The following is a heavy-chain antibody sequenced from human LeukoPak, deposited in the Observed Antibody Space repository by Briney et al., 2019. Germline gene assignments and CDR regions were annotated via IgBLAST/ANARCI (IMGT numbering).Heavy chain of an antibody. J-gene: IGHJ5*02. CDR2: INHSGST. Sequence: KPSETLSLTCAVYGGSFSGYYWSWIRQPPGKGLEWIGEINHSGSTNYNPSLKSRVTISVDTSKNQFSLKLSSVTAADTAVYYCARGRPRGRGATANNCCDPWGQGTLVTVSS. CDR1: GGSFSGYY. V-gene: IGHV4-34*01. CDR3: ARGRPRGRGATANNCCDP. D-gene: IGHD3-10*01.